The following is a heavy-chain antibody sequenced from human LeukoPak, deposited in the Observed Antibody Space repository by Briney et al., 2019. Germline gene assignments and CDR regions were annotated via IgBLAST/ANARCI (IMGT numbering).Heavy chain of an antibody. Sequence: GRSLRLSCTATGFTFGDYAMTWVRQAPGKGLEWVGFLRSKAYGGTTEYAASVKGRFTISRDDSKSIAYLQMNSLKTEDTAVYYCTSSPTTGDAFDMWGQGTKVTVSP. D-gene: IGHD1-14*01. CDR1: GFTFGDYA. CDR3: TSSPTTGDAFDM. CDR2: LRSKAYGGTT. V-gene: IGHV3-49*04. J-gene: IGHJ3*02.